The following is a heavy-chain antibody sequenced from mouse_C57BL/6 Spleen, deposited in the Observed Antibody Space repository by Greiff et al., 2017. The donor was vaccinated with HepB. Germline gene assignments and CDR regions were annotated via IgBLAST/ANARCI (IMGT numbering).Heavy chain of an antibody. CDR3: AREELGPYGYYAMDY. V-gene: IGHV1-81*01. CDR1: GYTFTSYG. Sequence: QVQLQQSGAELARPGASVKLSCKASGYTFTSYGISWVKQRTGQGLEWIGEIYPRSGNTYYNEKFKGKATLTADKSSSTAYMELRSLTSEDSAVYFCAREELGPYGYYAMDYWGQGTSVTVSS. CDR2: IYPRSGNT. J-gene: IGHJ4*01. D-gene: IGHD1-1*02.